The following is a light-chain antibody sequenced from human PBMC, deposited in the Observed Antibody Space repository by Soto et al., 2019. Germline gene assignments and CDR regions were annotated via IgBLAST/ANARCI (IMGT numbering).Light chain of an antibody. CDR2: AAS. Sequence: AIRMTQSPSSLSASTGYGVTITCRASQGISSYLAWYQQKPGKAPKLLIYAASTLQSGVPSRFSGSGSGTDFTLTISCLQSEDFATYYCQQYYSYPWTFGQGTNVDI. V-gene: IGKV1-8*01. CDR3: QQYYSYPWT. CDR1: QGISSY. J-gene: IGKJ1*01.